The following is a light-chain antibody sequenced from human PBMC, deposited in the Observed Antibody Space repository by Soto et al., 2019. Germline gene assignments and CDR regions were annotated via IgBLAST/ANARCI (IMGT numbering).Light chain of an antibody. Sequence: ETVLTQSPGTLCLSPGERATLACRASQTVSSTFLAWYQQTPGQAPRLLIYGVSNRATGIPERCSGSASGTDFTLTISRLEPEDFAVYYCQQYGSSRTFGQGTKVDIK. CDR2: GVS. J-gene: IGKJ1*01. V-gene: IGKV3-20*01. CDR3: QQYGSSRT. CDR1: QTVSSTF.